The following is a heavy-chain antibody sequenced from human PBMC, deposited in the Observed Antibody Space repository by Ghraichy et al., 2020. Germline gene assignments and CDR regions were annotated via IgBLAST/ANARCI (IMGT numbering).Heavy chain of an antibody. J-gene: IGHJ4*02. V-gene: IGHV3-53*01. CDR1: GFTVSNNF. D-gene: IGHD3-16*01. CDR3: AWLPRF. Sequence: ESLNISCAASGFTVSNNFMTWVRQAPGKGLEWVSLIYSGGNSYYADSVKGRSTISRDSSKNTLYLQMNSLRAEDTAVYYCAWLPRFWGQGTQVTVSS. CDR2: IYSGGNS.